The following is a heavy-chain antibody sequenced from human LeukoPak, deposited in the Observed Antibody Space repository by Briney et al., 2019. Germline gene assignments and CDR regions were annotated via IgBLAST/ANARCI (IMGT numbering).Heavy chain of an antibody. CDR3: AAPGTDYYYGMDV. CDR1: GGTFSSYA. V-gene: IGHV1-69*04. J-gene: IGHJ6*02. CDR2: IIPILGIA. D-gene: IGHD6-13*01. Sequence: SVKVSCKASGGTFSSYAISWVRQAPGQGLEWMGRIIPILGIANYAQKFQGRVTITADKSTSTAYMELSSLRSENTAVYYCAAPGTDYYYGMDVWGQGTTVTVSS.